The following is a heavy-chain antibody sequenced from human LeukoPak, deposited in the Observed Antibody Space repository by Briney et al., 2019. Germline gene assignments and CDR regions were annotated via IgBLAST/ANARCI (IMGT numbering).Heavy chain of an antibody. CDR1: GFTFSSYG. Sequence: QPGGSLRLSCAASGFTFSSYGMHWVRQAPGKGLEWVAVIWFDGSNKYYADSVKGRFTISRDNSKNTLYLQMNSLRAEETAVYYCARAYEVRGVPYYGMDVWGQGPRSPSP. CDR2: IWFDGSNK. D-gene: IGHD3-10*01. V-gene: IGHV3-33*01. J-gene: IGHJ6*02. CDR3: ARAYEVRGVPYYGMDV.